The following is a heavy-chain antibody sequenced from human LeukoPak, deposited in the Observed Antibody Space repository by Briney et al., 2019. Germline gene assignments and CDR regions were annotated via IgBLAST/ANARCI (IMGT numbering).Heavy chain of an antibody. D-gene: IGHD3-10*01. Sequence: GSXXKVSCKASGGTFSSYAISWVRQAPGQGLEWMGGIIPIFGTANYAQKFQGRVTITADESTSTAYMELSSLRSEDTAVYYCARSQITMANHGYFDYWGQGTLVTVSS. CDR1: GGTFSSYA. CDR2: IIPIFGTA. V-gene: IGHV1-69*01. J-gene: IGHJ4*02. CDR3: ARSQITMANHGYFDY.